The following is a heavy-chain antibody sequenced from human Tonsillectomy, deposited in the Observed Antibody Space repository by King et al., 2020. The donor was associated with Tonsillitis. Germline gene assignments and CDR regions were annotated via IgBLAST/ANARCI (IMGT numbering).Heavy chain of an antibody. J-gene: IGHJ3*02. Sequence: VQLVESGGGLVQPGGSLRVSCAASGFTVSGNYMSWLRQAPGKGLEWVSVIYSGGSTYYADSVKGRFTISRDNSKNTLYLQMNSLRAEDTALYYCARHRGVGTTEDAFDIWGKGTMVTVSS. V-gene: IGHV3-66*04. CDR3: ARHRGVGTTEDAFDI. CDR2: IYSGGST. CDR1: GFTVSGNY. D-gene: IGHD1-26*01.